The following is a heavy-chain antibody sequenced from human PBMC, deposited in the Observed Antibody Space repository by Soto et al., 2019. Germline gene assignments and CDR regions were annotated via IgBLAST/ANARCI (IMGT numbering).Heavy chain of an antibody. CDR2: INHGGRT. D-gene: IGHD2-2*01. V-gene: IGHV4-34*01. CDR3: AREGNASDNSFDL. Sequence: QLQLQQLGAGLLKPSETLSLTCASSRGDLSGYYWSWIRQSPGKPLEWIGKINHGGRTRYNPSPESRVILSMNTSKTQFPLRLTSVTAAVACLDFCAREGNASDNSFDLWGQGTLVTVSS. CDR1: RGDLSGYY. J-gene: IGHJ4*02.